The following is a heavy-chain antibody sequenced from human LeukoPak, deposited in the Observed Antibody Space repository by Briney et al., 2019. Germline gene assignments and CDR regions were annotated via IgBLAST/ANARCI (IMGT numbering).Heavy chain of an antibody. D-gene: IGHD3-10*01. Sequence: SVKVSCKGSGGTFSSYTISWVGQAAGQGFEGMGRIIPMFGRANYAQKFQGRVKITTDEAKSTDYMEVSSLRSQDTAVYYCARDLREYYYGSGSPEPWGQGTLVTVSS. CDR3: ARDLREYYYGSGSPEP. CDR2: IIPMFGRA. CDR1: GGTFSSYT. J-gene: IGHJ5*02. V-gene: IGHV1-69*05.